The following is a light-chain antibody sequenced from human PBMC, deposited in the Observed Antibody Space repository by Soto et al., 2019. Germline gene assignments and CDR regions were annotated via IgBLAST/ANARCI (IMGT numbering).Light chain of an antibody. V-gene: IGLV2-14*01. CDR1: SSDVGAYNY. CDR3: SSYTSSSTLV. Sequence: QSALTQPASVSGSPGQSITISCTGTSSDVGAYNYVSWHQQHPGKAPKVMIYEVSNRPSGASNRFSGSKSGNTASLTISGLQAEDDADYYCSSYTSSSTLVFGTGTKLTVL. J-gene: IGLJ1*01. CDR2: EVS.